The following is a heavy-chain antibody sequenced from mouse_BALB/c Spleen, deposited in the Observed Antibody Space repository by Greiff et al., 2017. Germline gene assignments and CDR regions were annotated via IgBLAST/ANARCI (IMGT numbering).Heavy chain of an antibody. D-gene: IGHD2-14*01. J-gene: IGHJ4*01. CDR3: ARPHRYDVGGEAMDY. CDR1: GYTFTSYV. Sequence: EVQLMESGPELVKPGASVKMSCKASGYTFTSYVMHWVKQKPGQGLEWIGYINPYNDGTKYNEKFKGKATLTLDKSSSTAYMELSSLTSEDSAVYYCARPHRYDVGGEAMDYWGQGTSVTVSS. CDR2: INPYNDGT. V-gene: IGHV1-14*01.